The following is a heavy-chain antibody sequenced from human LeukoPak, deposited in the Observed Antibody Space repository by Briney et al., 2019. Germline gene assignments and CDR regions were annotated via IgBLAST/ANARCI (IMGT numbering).Heavy chain of an antibody. D-gene: IGHD3-22*01. CDR2: INPNSGRT. Sequence: ASVKVSCKASGYTFTGYYMHWVRQAPGQGLEWMGLINPNSGRTNYAQKFQGRVTMTRDTSIRTAYMELSRLRSADTDVYYCAREDYYDSSGYYKNTEYFQHWGQGTLVTVSS. J-gene: IGHJ1*01. V-gene: IGHV1-2*02. CDR1: GYTFTGYY. CDR3: AREDYYDSSGYYKNTEYFQH.